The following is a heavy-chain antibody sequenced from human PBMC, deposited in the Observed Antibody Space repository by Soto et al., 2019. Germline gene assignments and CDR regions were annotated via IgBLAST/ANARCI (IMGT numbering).Heavy chain of an antibody. CDR3: ARGGSSSDYYYYYGMDV. V-gene: IGHV1-2*04. CDR1: GYTFTGYY. D-gene: IGHD6-6*01. Sequence: ASVKVSCKASGYTFTGYYMHWVRQAPGQGLEWMGWINPNSGGTNYAQKFQGWVTMTRDTSISTAYMELSRLRSDDTAVYYCARGGSSSDYYYYYGMDVWGQGNTVTVSS. J-gene: IGHJ6*02. CDR2: INPNSGGT.